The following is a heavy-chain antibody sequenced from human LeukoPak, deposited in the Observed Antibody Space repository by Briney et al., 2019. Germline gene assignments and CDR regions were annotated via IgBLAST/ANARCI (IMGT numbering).Heavy chain of an antibody. V-gene: IGHV4-34*01. Sequence: SETLSLTCAVYGGSFSGYYWSWIRQPPGKGLEWIGEINHSGSTNYNPSLKSRVTISVDTSKNQFSLKLSSVTAADTAVYYCARERDSSGYYYALYGMDVWGQGTTVTVSS. CDR1: GGSFSGYY. J-gene: IGHJ6*02. D-gene: IGHD3-22*01. CDR3: ARERDSSGYYYALYGMDV. CDR2: INHSGST.